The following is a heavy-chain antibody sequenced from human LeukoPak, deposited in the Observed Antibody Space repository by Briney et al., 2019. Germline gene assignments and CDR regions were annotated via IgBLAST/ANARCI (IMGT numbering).Heavy chain of an antibody. CDR3: AREANYCSSISCPTAGWFDP. CDR2: MNPHSGDT. CDR1: GYTFTSYD. V-gene: IGHV1-8*01. Sequence: GASVKVSCKASGYTFTSYDINWVRQANGQGLEWMGWMNPHSGDTGYAQKFQGRVTMTTDTSTSTAYMGLRSLRSDDTAVYYCAREANYCSSISCPTAGWFDPWGQGTLVTVSS. J-gene: IGHJ5*02. D-gene: IGHD2-2*01.